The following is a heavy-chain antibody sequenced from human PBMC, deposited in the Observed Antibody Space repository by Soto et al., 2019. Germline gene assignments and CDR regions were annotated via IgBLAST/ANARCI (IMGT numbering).Heavy chain of an antibody. D-gene: IGHD6-6*01. CDR1: GFTFSNAW. CDR3: TTEDAEGSSSAIGDYYGMDV. CDR2: IKSKTDGGTT. V-gene: IGHV3-15*07. J-gene: IGHJ6*02. Sequence: EVQLVESGGGLVKPGGSLRLSCAASGFTFSNAWMNWVRQAPGKGLEWVGRIKSKTDGGTTDYAAPVKGRFTISRDDSKNTLYLQMNSLKTEDTAVYYCTTEDAEGSSSAIGDYYGMDVWGQGTTVTVSS.